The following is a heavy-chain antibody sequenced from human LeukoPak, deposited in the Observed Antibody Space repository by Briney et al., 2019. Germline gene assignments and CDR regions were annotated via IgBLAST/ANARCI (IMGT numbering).Heavy chain of an antibody. CDR2: IRSKANSYAT. J-gene: IGHJ4*02. V-gene: IGHV3-73*01. CDR1: GFTFSGSA. Sequence: PGGSLRLSCAASGFTFSGSAMHWVRQASGKGLEWVGRIRSKANSYATAHAASVKGRFTISRDDSKNTAYLQMNSLKTEDTAVYYCTVPGSSGWSYWGQGTLVTVSS. D-gene: IGHD6-19*01. CDR3: TVPGSSGWSY.